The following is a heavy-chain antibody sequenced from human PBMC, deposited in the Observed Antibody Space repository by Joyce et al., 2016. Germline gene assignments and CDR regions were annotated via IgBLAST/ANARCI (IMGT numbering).Heavy chain of an antibody. D-gene: IGHD6-25*01. Sequence: EVHLVESGGGLIQPGGSLRLSCAASGFIVSSNYMPWVREAPGKGLEWVSVIYVGGSTYYADSVKGRFTISRDNSKNTVYLQMNSLRAEDTAVYYCARDQGSAADWLDPWGQGTLVTVSS. CDR2: IYVGGST. CDR3: ARDQGSAADWLDP. J-gene: IGHJ5*02. V-gene: IGHV3-53*01. CDR1: GFIVSSNY.